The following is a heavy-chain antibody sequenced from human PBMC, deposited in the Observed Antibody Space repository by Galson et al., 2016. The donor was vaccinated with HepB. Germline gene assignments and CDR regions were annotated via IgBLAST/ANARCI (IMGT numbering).Heavy chain of an antibody. CDR3: ARGAPYCSGGSCYHSPSNMDV. J-gene: IGHJ6*03. D-gene: IGHD2-15*01. CDR1: GFTVSNNY. Sequence: LRLSCAASGFTVSNNYMNWVRQAPGKGLEWVALIWYDGSKEYYVDSVKGRFTISRDNSRNTLYLQMNSLRVEDTAVYYCARGAPYCSGGSCYHSPSNMDVWGKGTTVIVSS. V-gene: IGHV3-33*08. CDR2: IWYDGSKE.